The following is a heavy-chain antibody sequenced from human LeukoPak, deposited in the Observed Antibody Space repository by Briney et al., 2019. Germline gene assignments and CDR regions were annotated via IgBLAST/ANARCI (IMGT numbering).Heavy chain of an antibody. D-gene: IGHD3-10*01. V-gene: IGHV3-30*04. Sequence: PGGSLRLSCEASGFTFSSYALHWVRQAPGKGLEWVAVISYDEHSEYYGDSVKGRFTISRDNSKNTLYLQMNSLRPEDTAVYYCARDEGVNYFGSGLPGYWGQGNLVTVSS. CDR2: ISYDEHSE. J-gene: IGHJ4*02. CDR1: GFTFSSYA. CDR3: ARDEGVNYFGSGLPGY.